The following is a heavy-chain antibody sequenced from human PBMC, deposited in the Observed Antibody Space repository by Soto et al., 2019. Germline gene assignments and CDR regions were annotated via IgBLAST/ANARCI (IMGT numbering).Heavy chain of an antibody. Sequence: QVQLEQSGAEVKKPGSSVKVSCKASGGTLSDHGVSWLRQAPGQGLEWVGGTLPVFDTAKYAQKFQGRVTIAADKSTNIAYMELSSLRSEDTAFYYCARGVYGSGNYYTGPSAFDIWGQGTMVIVSS. CDR2: TLPVFDTA. CDR1: GGTLSDHG. V-gene: IGHV1-69*06. J-gene: IGHJ3*02. D-gene: IGHD3-10*01. CDR3: ARGVYGSGNYYTGPSAFDI.